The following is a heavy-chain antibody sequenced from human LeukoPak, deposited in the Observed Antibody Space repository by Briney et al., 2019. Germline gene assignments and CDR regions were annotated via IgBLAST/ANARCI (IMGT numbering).Heavy chain of an antibody. CDR2: IGIDSGNT. CDR3: ARDYKYAFYN. Sequence: GGSLRLSCAASGFRFSDYSMNWVRQAPGKGLEWISYIGIDSGNTHYAGSVKGRFTISGDKAKNSLYLQMHSLRVEDTAVYYCARDYKYAFYNWGQGTLVTVSS. CDR1: GFRFSDYS. D-gene: IGHD5-24*01. V-gene: IGHV3-48*01. J-gene: IGHJ4*02.